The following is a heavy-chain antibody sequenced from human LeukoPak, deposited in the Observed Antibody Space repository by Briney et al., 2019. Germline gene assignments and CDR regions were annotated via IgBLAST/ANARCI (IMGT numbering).Heavy chain of an antibody. CDR3: ATGYCSGGSCYSDYYYGMDV. V-gene: IGHV3-21*01. CDR2: VSSSSDSYK. J-gene: IGHJ6*02. D-gene: IGHD2-15*01. Sequence: PGGSLRLSCVASGFTFSTYNMHWVRQAPGKGLEWVSTVSSSSDSYKYYADSVKGRFTISRDNAKNTLYLQMNSLRAEDTAVYYCATGYCSGGSCYSDYYYGMDVWGQGTTVTVSS. CDR1: GFTFSTYN.